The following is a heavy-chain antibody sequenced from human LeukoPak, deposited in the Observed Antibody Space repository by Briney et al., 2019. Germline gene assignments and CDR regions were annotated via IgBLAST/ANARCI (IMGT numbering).Heavy chain of an antibody. D-gene: IGHD3-10*01. V-gene: IGHV3-7*03. CDR2: IKQDGSEK. CDR3: AKGDDRSNYALDY. J-gene: IGHJ4*02. CDR1: GFTFSSYW. Sequence: PGGSLRLSCAASGFTFSSYWMHWVRQAPGKGLEWVANIKQDGSEKYYVDSVKGRFTIARDNSKNTLYLQMNSLRAEDTAIYYCAKGDDRSNYALDYWGQGTLVTVSS.